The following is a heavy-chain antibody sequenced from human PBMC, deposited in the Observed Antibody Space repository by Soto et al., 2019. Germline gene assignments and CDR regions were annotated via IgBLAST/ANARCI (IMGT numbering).Heavy chain of an antibody. CDR2: MSSTTNYI. J-gene: IGHJ4*02. CDR1: GFIITRSI. CDR3: ARESEDFTSNFDY. Sequence: GSLSLFCATSGFIITRSIMNWVRKVPGKGLEWVSSMSSTTNYIYYGDSMKGRFTISRDNAKNSLYLEMNSLRAEDTAVYYCARESEDFTSNFDYWGQGTLVTVSS. V-gene: IGHV3-21*06.